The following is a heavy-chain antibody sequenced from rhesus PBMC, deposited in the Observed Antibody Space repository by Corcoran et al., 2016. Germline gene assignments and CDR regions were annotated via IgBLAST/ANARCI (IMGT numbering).Heavy chain of an antibody. CDR1: GVSISGYY. V-gene: IGHV4-165*02. D-gene: IGHD6-31*01. J-gene: IGHJ4*01. CDR2: IGGSSGST. Sequence: QVQLQESGPGLVKPSETLSLTCAVSGVSISGYYWNWIRQPQGKGLEWMGYIGGSSGSTYYNPSLKSRVTISTDTSKNQFSLKLSSVTAADTAVYYCARKDSSGWYFDYWGQGVLVTVSS. CDR3: ARKDSSGWYFDY.